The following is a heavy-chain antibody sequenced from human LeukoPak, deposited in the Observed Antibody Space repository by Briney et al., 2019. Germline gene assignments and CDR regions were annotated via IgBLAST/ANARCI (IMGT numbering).Heavy chain of an antibody. J-gene: IGHJ4*02. D-gene: IGHD3-10*01. CDR3: ARLWTEPPQLLWFGELIPFDY. CDR1: GGSISSYY. Sequence: SETLSLTCTVSGGSISSYYWSWIRQPPGKGLEWIGYIYYSGSTIYNPSLKSRVTISVDKSKNQFSLKLSSVTAADTAVYYCARLWTEPPQLLWFGELIPFDYWGQGTLVTVSS. CDR2: IYYSGST. V-gene: IGHV4-59*12.